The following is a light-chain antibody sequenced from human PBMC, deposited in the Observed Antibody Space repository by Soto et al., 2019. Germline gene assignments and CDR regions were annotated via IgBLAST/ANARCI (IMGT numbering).Light chain of an antibody. CDR1: SSNIGSSS. V-gene: IGLV1-44*01. J-gene: IGLJ1*01. Sequence: QSVLTQPPSASGTPGQRVTISCSGRSSNIGSSSVNWYQQFPGTAPRLLIYNDNQWPSGVPDRFSGSRSGTSASLAISGLQSEDEADYYWAAWDVSLNGLYVFGTGTKLTVL. CDR2: NDN. CDR3: AAWDVSLNGLYV.